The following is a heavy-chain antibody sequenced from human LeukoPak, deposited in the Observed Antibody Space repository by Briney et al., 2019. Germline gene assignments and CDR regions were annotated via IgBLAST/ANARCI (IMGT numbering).Heavy chain of an antibody. Sequence: GGSLRLSCAASGFTFSSYSMNWVRQAPGKGLEWVSYISSSSSTIYYADSVKGRFTISRDNAKNSLYLQMNSPRAEDTAVYYCARVTRSIAAAGTGIDYWGQGTLVTVSS. CDR1: GFTFSSYS. J-gene: IGHJ4*02. V-gene: IGHV3-48*04. CDR3: ARVTRSIAAAGTGIDY. CDR2: ISSSSSTI. D-gene: IGHD6-13*01.